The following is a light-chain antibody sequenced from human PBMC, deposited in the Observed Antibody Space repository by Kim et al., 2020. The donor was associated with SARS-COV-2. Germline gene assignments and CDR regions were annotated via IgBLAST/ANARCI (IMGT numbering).Light chain of an antibody. CDR1: RSNIGSNV. V-gene: IGLV1-44*01. CDR2: NNN. J-gene: IGLJ7*01. Sequence: QSVLTQPPSVSGTPGQRVTISCSGGRSNIGSNVVSWYQHLPGMPPKLFIYNNNQRPSGVPDHFSASKSGTSASLAISGLQPEDEADYYCAAWDDSLNGAVFGGGTQLTVL. CDR3: AAWDDSLNGAV.